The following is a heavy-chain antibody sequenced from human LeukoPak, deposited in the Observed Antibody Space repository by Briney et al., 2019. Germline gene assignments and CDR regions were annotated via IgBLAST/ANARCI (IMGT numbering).Heavy chain of an antibody. V-gene: IGHV1-2*06. CDR2: INPNSGGT. Sequence: ASVKVSCKASGYTFTGYYMHWVQQAPGQGLEWMGRINPNSGGTNYAQKFQGRVTMTRDTSISTAYMELSRLRSDDTAVYYCAGARCSGGSCSCDYWGQGTLVTVSS. CDR1: GYTFTGYY. CDR3: AGARCSGGSCSCDY. D-gene: IGHD2-15*01. J-gene: IGHJ4*02.